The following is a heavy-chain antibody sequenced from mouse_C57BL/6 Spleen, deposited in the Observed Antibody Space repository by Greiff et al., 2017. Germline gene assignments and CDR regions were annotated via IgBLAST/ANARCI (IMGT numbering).Heavy chain of an antibody. CDR1: GFSLTSYC. D-gene: IGHD1-1*01. J-gene: IGHJ4*01. CDR2: IWSGGST. CDR3: DRNEGSSHYAMDY. Sequence: VQLKESGPGLVQPSQSLSITCTVSGFSLTSYCVHWVRQSPGKGLEWLGVIWSGGSTDYNAAFISRLSISKDNSKGQVFFKMNSLQADDTAIYYCDRNEGSSHYAMDYWGQGTSVTVSS. V-gene: IGHV2-2*01.